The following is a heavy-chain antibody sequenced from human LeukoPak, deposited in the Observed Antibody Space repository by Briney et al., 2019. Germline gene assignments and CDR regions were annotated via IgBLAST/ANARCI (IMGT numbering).Heavy chain of an antibody. D-gene: IGHD3-10*01. Sequence: GGSLRLSCAASGFTFSSYWMSWDRQAPGKGLEWVANIKQDGSEKYYVDSVKGRFTISRDNAKNSLYLQMNSLRAEDTAVYYCARDRFVLYGDAFDIWGQGTMVTVSS. J-gene: IGHJ3*02. CDR1: GFTFSSYW. CDR3: ARDRFVLYGDAFDI. V-gene: IGHV3-7*01. CDR2: IKQDGSEK.